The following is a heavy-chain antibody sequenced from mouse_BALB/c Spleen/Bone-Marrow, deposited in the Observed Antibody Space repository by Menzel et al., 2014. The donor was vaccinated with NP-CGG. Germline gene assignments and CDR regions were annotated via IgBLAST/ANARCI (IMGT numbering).Heavy chain of an antibody. Sequence: EVKLVESGPELVKPGASVKISCKASGYSFTDYFMNWVMQSHGKSLEWIGRINPYNGDISYNQKFKGKATLTIDKSSSTAHMELRSLASEDSAVYYCESGATAYWGQGTLVTVSS. CDR3: ESGATAY. CDR2: INPYNGDI. CDR1: GYSFTDYF. D-gene: IGHD3-1*01. V-gene: IGHV1-20*02. J-gene: IGHJ3*01.